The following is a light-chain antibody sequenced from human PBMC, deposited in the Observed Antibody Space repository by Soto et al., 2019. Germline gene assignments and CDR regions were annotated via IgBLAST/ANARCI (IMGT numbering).Light chain of an antibody. V-gene: IGKV3-15*01. CDR2: GAS. J-gene: IGKJ1*01. CDR1: QSVSSN. Sequence: ELVLTQSPATLSVSPGERATLSFRASQSVSSNLAWYQHKPGQAPRLLIYGASTRSTGMPARFSGSGSGSESTLTISSLQSEDFAVYYCQQYNNWTRTFGQETKVEIK. CDR3: QQYNNWTRT.